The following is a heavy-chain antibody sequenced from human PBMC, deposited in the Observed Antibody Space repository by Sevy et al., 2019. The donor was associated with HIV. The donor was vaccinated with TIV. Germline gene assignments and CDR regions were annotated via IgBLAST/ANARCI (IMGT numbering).Heavy chain of an antibody. V-gene: IGHV4-59*01. Sequence: SETLSLTCSVSGGSISSYFWTWVRQSPGKGLEWIGNIYFTGNTDYSPSLNSRVTLSLDTSKSQFSLTLKSVTAADTAIYFCARDSTTRPRVLDYWGPGTLVTVSS. D-gene: IGHD1-1*01. CDR1: GGSISSYF. J-gene: IGHJ4*02. CDR3: ARDSTTRPRVLDY. CDR2: IYFTGNT.